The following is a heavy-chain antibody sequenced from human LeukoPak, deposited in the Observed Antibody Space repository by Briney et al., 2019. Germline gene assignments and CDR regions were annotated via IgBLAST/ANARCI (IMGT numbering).Heavy chain of an antibody. CDR3: ARGQQYYFDY. Sequence: GGSLRLSCAASGFTFSSYAMHWVRQAPGKGLEWVAVISYGGSNKYYADSVKGRFTISRGNSKNTLYLQMNSLRAEDTAVYYCARGQQYYFDYWGQGTLVTVSS. CDR2: ISYGGSNK. CDR1: GFTFSSYA. D-gene: IGHD5-24*01. J-gene: IGHJ4*02. V-gene: IGHV3-30*04.